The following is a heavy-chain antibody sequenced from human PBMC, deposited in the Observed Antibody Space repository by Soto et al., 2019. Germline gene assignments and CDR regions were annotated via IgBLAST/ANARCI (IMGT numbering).Heavy chain of an antibody. Sequence: PGESLKTSCEASGYSFTTYWISWVRQMPGKGLEWMGAIDPRDSYTKYSPSFQGHVTISVDKSISTAYLQWNSLKASDTAIYYCAREKSDLELFNWLDPWGQGTLVTVSS. CDR2: IDPRDSYT. J-gene: IGHJ5*02. D-gene: IGHD1-7*01. V-gene: IGHV5-10-1*01. CDR3: AREKSDLELFNWLDP. CDR1: GYSFTTYW.